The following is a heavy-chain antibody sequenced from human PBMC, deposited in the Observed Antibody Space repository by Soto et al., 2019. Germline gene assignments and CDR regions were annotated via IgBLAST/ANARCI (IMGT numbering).Heavy chain of an antibody. V-gene: IGHV4-39*07. CDR3: ARSPYSSGFLLRFDP. D-gene: IGHD6-19*01. Sequence: SETLSLTCTVSGGSISSSSYYWGWIRQPPGKGLEWIGEINHSGSTNYNPSLKSRVTISVDTSKNQFSLKLSSVTAADTAVYYCARSPYSSGFLLRFDPWGQGTLVTVSS. J-gene: IGHJ5*02. CDR2: INHSGST. CDR1: GGSISSSSYY.